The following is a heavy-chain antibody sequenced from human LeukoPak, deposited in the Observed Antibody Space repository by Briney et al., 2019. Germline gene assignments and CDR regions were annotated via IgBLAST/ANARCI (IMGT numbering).Heavy chain of an antibody. D-gene: IGHD3-9*01. Sequence: KASETLSLTCTVSGGSISSYYWSWIRQPPGKGLEWIGYIYYSGSTNYNPSLKSRVTISVDTSKNQFSLKLSSVTAADTAVYYCAGDILTGYYTPHAFDIWGQGTMVTVSS. CDR3: AGDILTGYYTPHAFDI. CDR2: IYYSGST. V-gene: IGHV4-59*01. CDR1: GGSISSYY. J-gene: IGHJ3*02.